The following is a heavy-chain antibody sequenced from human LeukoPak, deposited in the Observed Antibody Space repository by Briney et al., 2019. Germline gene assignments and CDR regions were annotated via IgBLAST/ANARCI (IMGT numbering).Heavy chain of an antibody. CDR1: GFTFSDYY. CDR3: AKSIVVVPAANWFDP. D-gene: IGHD2-2*01. CDR2: ISSSGSTI. J-gene: IGHJ5*02. Sequence: PGGSLRLSCAASGFTFSDYYMSWIRQAPGKGLEWVSYISSSGSTIYYADSVKGRFTISRDNTKNTLYLQMNSLRAEDTAVYCCAKSIVVVPAANWFDPWGQGTLVTVSS. V-gene: IGHV3-11*01.